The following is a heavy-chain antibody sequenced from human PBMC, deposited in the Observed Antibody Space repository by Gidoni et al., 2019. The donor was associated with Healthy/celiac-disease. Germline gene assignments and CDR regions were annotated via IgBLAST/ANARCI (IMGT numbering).Heavy chain of an antibody. CDR2: IYSGGST. V-gene: IGHV3-53*01. D-gene: IGHD2-2*01. Sequence: EAQLVESGGGLIQPGGSLRLSCAASGFTVSSNYMSWVRQAPGKGLEWVSVIYSGGSTYYADSVKGRFTISRDNSKNTLYLQMNSLRAEDTAVYYCARGYCSSTSCPYYYYGMDVWGQGTTVTVSS. J-gene: IGHJ6*02. CDR3: ARGYCSSTSCPYYYYGMDV. CDR1: GFTVSSNY.